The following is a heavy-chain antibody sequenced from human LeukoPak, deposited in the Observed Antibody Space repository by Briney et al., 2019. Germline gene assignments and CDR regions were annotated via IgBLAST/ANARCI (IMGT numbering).Heavy chain of an antibody. J-gene: IGHJ4*02. CDR1: GGSISSGSYY. V-gene: IGHV4-61*10. CDR3: ARITVTHGEYYFDY. D-gene: IGHD4-17*01. Sequence: PSETLSLTCTVSGGSISSGSYYWSWIRQPAGKGLEWIGRIYYSGSTNYNPSLKSRVTISVDTSKNQFSLKLSSVTAADTAVYYCARITVTHGEYYFDYWGQGTLVTVSS. CDR2: IYYSGST.